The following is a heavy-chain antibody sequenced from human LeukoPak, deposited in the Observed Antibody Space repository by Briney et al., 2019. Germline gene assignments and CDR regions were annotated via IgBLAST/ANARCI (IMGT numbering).Heavy chain of an antibody. CDR3: ARAESGGIAAAGHFDY. Sequence: AETLSLTCAVYGGSFSGYYWSWIRQPPGKGLEWIGEINHSGSTNYNPSLKSRVPISVDTSKNQFSLKLRSVTAADTAVYYCARAESGGIAAAGHFDYWGQGTLVTDFS. CDR1: GGSFSGYY. J-gene: IGHJ4*02. D-gene: IGHD6-13*01. CDR2: INHSGST. V-gene: IGHV4-34*01.